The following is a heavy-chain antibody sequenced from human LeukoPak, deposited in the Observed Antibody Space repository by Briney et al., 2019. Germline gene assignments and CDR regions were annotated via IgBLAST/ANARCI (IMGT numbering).Heavy chain of an antibody. CDR2: ITTSDGNT. CDR1: GFTFSSYT. D-gene: IGHD3-22*01. V-gene: IGHV3-23*01. CDR3: AGGYYSSYYYGMDV. Sequence: PGGSLRLSCAASGFTFSSYTMSWVRQAPGKGLEWVSTITTSDGNTYYADSVKGRFTVSRDNSKNMLYLQMNSLRAEDTAVYFCAGGYYSSYYYGMDVWGQGTTVTVSS. J-gene: IGHJ6*02.